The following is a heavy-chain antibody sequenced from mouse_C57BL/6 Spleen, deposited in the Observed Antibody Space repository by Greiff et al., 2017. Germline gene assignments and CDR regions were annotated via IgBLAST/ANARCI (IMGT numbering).Heavy chain of an antibody. D-gene: IGHD1-1*01. Sequence: VQLQQPGAELVMPGASVKLSCKASGYTFTSYWMHWVKQRPGQGLEWIGEIDPSDSYTNYNQKFKGKSTLTVDKSSSTAYMQLSSLTSEDSAVYDCARSIYYGREGVFDYWGQGTTLTVSS. CDR3: ARSIYYGREGVFDY. CDR1: GYTFTSYW. V-gene: IGHV1-69*01. CDR2: IDPSDSYT. J-gene: IGHJ2*01.